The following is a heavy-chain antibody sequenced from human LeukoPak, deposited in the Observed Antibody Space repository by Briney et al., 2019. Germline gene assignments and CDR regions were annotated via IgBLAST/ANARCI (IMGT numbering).Heavy chain of an antibody. J-gene: IGHJ4*02. Sequence: PGGSLRLSRVASGFPFSSYWMTWVRQAPGKGLEWVANIKQDGSKKSYVDSVKGRFTISRDNAKNSLYLQMNSLRAEDTAVYYCARAGGSTVSHSDYWGQGTLVTVSS. CDR3: ARAGGSTVSHSDY. V-gene: IGHV3-7*01. D-gene: IGHD4-17*01. CDR2: IKQDGSKK. CDR1: GFPFSSYW.